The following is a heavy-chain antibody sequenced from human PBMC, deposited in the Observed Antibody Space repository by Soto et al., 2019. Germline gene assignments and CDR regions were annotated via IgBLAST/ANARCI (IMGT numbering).Heavy chain of an antibody. V-gene: IGHV4-39*01. CDR3: ARHGQWLVRNAFDI. CDR2: IYYSGST. J-gene: IGHJ3*02. CDR1: GYSISSSSYY. Sequence: PSETLSLTCAVSGYSISSSSYYWGWIRQPPGKGLEWIGSIYYSGSTYYNPSLKSRVTISVDTSKNQFSLKLSSVTAADTAVYYCARHGQWLVRNAFDIWGQGTMVTVSS. D-gene: IGHD6-19*01.